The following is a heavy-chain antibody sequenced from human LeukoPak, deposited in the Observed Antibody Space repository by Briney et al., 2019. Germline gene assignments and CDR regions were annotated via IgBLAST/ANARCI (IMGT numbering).Heavy chain of an antibody. CDR2: FDPEDGET. J-gene: IGHJ4*02. Sequence: ASVKVSCKVSGYTLTESSMHWVRQAPGKGLEWMGGFDPEDGETIYAQKFQGRVTMTEDTSTDTAYMELSSLRSEDTAVYYCATDTYYYDSSGYTAVHDYWGQGTLVTVSS. V-gene: IGHV1-24*01. CDR1: GYTLTESS. D-gene: IGHD3-22*01. CDR3: ATDTYYYDSSGYTAVHDY.